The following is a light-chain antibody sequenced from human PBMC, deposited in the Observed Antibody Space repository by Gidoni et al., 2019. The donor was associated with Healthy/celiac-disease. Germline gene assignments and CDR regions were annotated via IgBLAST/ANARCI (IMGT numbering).Light chain of an antibody. V-gene: IGKV3-20*01. CDR3: RQYGSSPLT. CDR2: GAS. J-gene: IGKJ4*01. CDR1: QSVSSSY. Sequence: EIVLTQSPGTLSWSPGERATLSCRASQSVSSSYLAWYQQKPGQAPRLLIYGASSRATGIPDRFSGSGSGTDFTLTISRLEPEDFALYFCRQYGSSPLTSGGXTRVKIK.